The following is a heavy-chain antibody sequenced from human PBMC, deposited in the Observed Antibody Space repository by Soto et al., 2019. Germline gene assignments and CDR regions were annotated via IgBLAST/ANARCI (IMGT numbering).Heavy chain of an antibody. CDR1: GYRFTTYA. CDR3: ARGQGNSGYDPLDF. D-gene: IGHD5-12*01. CDR2: INAGNGNT. J-gene: IGHJ4*02. Sequence: KGSCKASGYRFTTYAMHWVSQAPGQRLEWMGWINAGNGNTKYSQKLQGRVTITRDTSASTVYMELSSLTSEDTALYYCARGQGNSGYDPLDFWGLGTLVTVSS. V-gene: IGHV1-3*01.